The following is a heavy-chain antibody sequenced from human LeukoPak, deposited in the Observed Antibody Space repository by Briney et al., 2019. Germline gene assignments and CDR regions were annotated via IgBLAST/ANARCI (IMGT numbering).Heavy chain of an antibody. Sequence: GSLRLSCAASGFTFSSYNMNWVRQPPGKGLEWIGSIYYSGNTYYNPSLKSRVTISLDTSKNQFSLKLSSVTAADTAVYNCARAPIYSSSWFDPWGQGTLVTVSS. CDR1: GFTFSSYN. D-gene: IGHD6-13*01. CDR3: ARAPIYSSSWFDP. J-gene: IGHJ5*02. V-gene: IGHV4-39*07. CDR2: IYYSGNT.